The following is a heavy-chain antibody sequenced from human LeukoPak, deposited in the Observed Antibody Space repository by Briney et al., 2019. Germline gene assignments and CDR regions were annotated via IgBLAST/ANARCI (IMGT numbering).Heavy chain of an antibody. V-gene: IGHV3-21*04. J-gene: IGHJ6*02. CDR2: ISDSSNYI. Sequence: GGSLRLSCAASGFTFSSYNMNWVRQAPGKGLEWVSCISDSSNYIYYADSVKGRFTISRDNAKNSLYLQMNSLRAEDTAVYYCAREDVVVVAATLYYGMDVWGQGTTVTVSS. CDR3: AREDVVVVAATLYYGMDV. D-gene: IGHD2-15*01. CDR1: GFTFSSYN.